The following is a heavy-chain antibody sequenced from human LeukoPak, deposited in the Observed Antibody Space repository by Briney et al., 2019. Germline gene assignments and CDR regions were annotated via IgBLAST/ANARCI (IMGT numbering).Heavy chain of an antibody. V-gene: IGHV4-39*01. CDR2: ILYTGRT. CDR1: GDSISSSRFY. Sequence: SSETLSLTCTVSGDSISSSRFYWAWIRQPPGKGLEWIGSILYTGRTFYNPSLKSRVTISVDTSKNQFSLRLGSVTASDTAVYYWARRDVGATIDYWGQGTLVTVSS. CDR3: ARRDVGATIDY. J-gene: IGHJ4*02. D-gene: IGHD1-26*01.